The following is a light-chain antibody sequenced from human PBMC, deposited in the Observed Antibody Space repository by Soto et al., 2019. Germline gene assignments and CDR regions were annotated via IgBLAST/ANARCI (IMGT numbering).Light chain of an antibody. CDR2: EVS. CDR1: SSDVGGYNY. J-gene: IGLJ2*01. V-gene: IGLV2-14*01. CDR3: SSYTSSRFHVV. Sequence: QSVLTQPASVSGSPGQSITISCTGTSSDVGGYNYVSWYQQHPGKAPKLMIYEVSNRPSGVSNRFSGSKSGNTASLTISGLQAEAEADYNCSSYTSSRFHVVFGGGTKLAV.